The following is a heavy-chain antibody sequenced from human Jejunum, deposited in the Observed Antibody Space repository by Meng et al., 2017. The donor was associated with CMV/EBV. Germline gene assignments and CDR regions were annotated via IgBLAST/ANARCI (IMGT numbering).Heavy chain of an antibody. V-gene: IGHV4-59*01. D-gene: IGHD6-19*01. J-gene: IGHJ4*02. CDR3: ARFHWLVYYFDY. CDR2: IYSTGTT. CDR1: CGSISEYY. Sequence: VSCGSISEYYWAWIRQAPGKGLEWIGHIYSTGTTYSNPALKSRVTISLDTSERQLSLRLNSVTAADTAVYFCARFHWLVYYFDYWGQGTPVTVSS.